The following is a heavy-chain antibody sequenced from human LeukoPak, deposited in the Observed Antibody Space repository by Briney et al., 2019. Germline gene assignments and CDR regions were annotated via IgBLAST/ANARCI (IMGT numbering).Heavy chain of an antibody. Sequence: SETLSLTCTVSGGSISSYYWSWIRQPPGKGLEWIGYIYYSGSTNYNPSPKSRVTISVDTSKNQFSLKLSSVTAADTAVYYCARALRDIVVVPAANHWFDPWGQGTLVTVSS. CDR2: IYYSGST. CDR3: ARALRDIVVVPAANHWFDP. D-gene: IGHD2-2*01. CDR1: GGSISSYY. V-gene: IGHV4-59*12. J-gene: IGHJ5*02.